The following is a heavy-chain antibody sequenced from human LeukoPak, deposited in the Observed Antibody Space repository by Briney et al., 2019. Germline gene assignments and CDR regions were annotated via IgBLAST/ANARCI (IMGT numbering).Heavy chain of an antibody. CDR1: AFIFSGHW. Sequence: GGSLRLSCEGSAFIFSGHWMNWVRQTPGKGLEWVGRIKSKTDGGTTDYAALVKGRFTISRDDSKNTLYLQMNSLKTEDTAVYYCTTDLGYCSSTSCYVIDYWGQGTLVTVSS. D-gene: IGHD2-2*01. V-gene: IGHV3-15*07. CDR3: TTDLGYCSSTSCYVIDY. CDR2: IKSKTDGGTT. J-gene: IGHJ4*02.